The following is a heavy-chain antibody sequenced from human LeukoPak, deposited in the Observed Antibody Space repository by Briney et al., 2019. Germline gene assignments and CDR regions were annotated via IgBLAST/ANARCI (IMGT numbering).Heavy chain of an antibody. D-gene: IGHD5-12*01. CDR2: IIPILGIA. CDR1: GGTFSSYT. CDR3: ARVPPVVPNVDRNYYMDV. V-gene: IGHV1-69*02. J-gene: IGHJ6*03. Sequence: SVKVSCKASGGTFSSYTISWVRQAPGQGLEWMGTIIPILGIANYAQKFQGRVTITADKSTSTAYMELSSLRSEDTAVYYCARVPPVVPNVDRNYYMDVWGKGTTVTVSS.